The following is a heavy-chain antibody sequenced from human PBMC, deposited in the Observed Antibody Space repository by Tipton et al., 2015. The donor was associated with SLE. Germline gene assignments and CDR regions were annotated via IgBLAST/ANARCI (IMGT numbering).Heavy chain of an antibody. J-gene: IGHJ4*02. D-gene: IGHD1-14*01. CDR3: AREYPERPY. Sequence: SLRLSCTASGFTFSSYWVSWVRQAPGKELEWVANIKEDGSEQYYVDSVKGRFTISRDNAMDSLYLQMNSLRGDDTAVYYCAREYPERPYWGQGTQVTVSS. CDR1: GFTFSSYW. CDR2: IKEDGSEQ. V-gene: IGHV3-7*01.